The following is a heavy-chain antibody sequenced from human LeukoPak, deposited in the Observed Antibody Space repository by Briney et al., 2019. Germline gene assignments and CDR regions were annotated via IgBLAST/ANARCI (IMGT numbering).Heavy chain of an antibody. V-gene: IGHV4-4*07. CDR3: ARGVAYCTNGICYSRETEYFQH. D-gene: IGHD2-8*01. CDR1: GGSISSYY. CDR2: IYTSGST. J-gene: IGHJ1*01. Sequence: NLSETLSLTCTVSGGSISSYYWSWIRQPAGKGLEWLGRIYTSGSTNSNPSLKSRVTMSVDTSKNQFSLKLTSVTAADTAVYYCARGVAYCTNGICYSRETEYFQHWGQGTLVTVSS.